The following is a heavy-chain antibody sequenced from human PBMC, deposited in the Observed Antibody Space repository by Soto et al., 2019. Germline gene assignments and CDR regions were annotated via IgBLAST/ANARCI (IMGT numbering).Heavy chain of an antibody. Sequence: ASVKVSCKASGYTFTSYYMHWVRQAPGQGLEWMGTINPSGTSTTYAQNFQGRVTMTRDTSTSTVYMELTSLKYEDTAVYYCARTTRIPYSSGWSFFLDSWGQGTLVTVSS. D-gene: IGHD6-19*01. J-gene: IGHJ4*02. CDR3: ARTTRIPYSSGWSFFLDS. CDR2: INPSGTST. CDR1: GYTFTSYY. V-gene: IGHV1-46*01.